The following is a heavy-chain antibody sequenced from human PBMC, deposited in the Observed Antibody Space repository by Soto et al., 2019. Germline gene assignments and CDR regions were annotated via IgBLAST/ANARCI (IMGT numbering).Heavy chain of an antibody. D-gene: IGHD1-1*01. Sequence: GGSLRLCCAASEFTFSNYAMSWVRQAPGKGLEWVSAISYGGGGSTYYADSVKGRFTISRDNSKNTLYLQMNSLRIEDTAVYYCARELERVFDFWGQGTLVTVSS. CDR3: ARELERVFDF. J-gene: IGHJ4*02. CDR1: EFTFSNYA. CDR2: ISYGGGGST. V-gene: IGHV3-23*01.